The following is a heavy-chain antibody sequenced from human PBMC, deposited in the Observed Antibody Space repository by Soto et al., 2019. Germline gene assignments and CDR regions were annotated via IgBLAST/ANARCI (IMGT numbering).Heavy chain of an antibody. V-gene: IGHV4-59*08. D-gene: IGHD2-2*01. Sequence: PSETLSLTCTGSGGSISSYYWSWIRQPPGKGLEWIGYIYYSGSTNYNPSLKSRVTISVDTSKNQFSLKLSSVTAADTAVYYCARLASRYCSSTSCYDYYYYMDVWGKGTTVPLSS. CDR2: IYYSGST. J-gene: IGHJ6*03. CDR1: GGSISSYY. CDR3: ARLASRYCSSTSCYDYYYYMDV.